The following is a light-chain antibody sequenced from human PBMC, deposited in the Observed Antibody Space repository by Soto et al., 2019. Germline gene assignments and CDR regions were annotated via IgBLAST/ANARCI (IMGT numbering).Light chain of an antibody. CDR3: AAWDDSLNGHVI. CDR2: SNN. V-gene: IGLV1-44*01. Sequence: QSVLTQPPSASGTPGQRLSISCSGSNSNIGKNTVNWYQQLPRTAPKLLIYSNNQRPSGVPDRFSGSKSGTSASLAISGLQSDDEADYYCAAWDDSLNGHVIFGGGTKLTVL. CDR1: NSNIGKNT. J-gene: IGLJ2*01.